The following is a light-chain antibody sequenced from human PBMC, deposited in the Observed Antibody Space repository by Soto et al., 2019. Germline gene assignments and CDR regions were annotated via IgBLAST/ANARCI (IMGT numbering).Light chain of an antibody. J-gene: IGLJ1*01. CDR3: QSYDSSLGGNDV. Sequence: SYELTQPPSVSVAPGQTARITCGGNNIGSKSVHWYQQKPGQAPVLVVYDDSDRPSGIPERFSGSKSGTSASLAITGLQAEDEADYYCQSYDSSLGGNDVFGTGTKVTVL. CDR2: DDS. CDR1: NIGSKS. V-gene: IGLV3-21*02.